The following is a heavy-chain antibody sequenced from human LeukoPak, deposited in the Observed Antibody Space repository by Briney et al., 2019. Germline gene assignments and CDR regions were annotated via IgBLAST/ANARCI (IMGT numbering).Heavy chain of an antibody. V-gene: IGHV3-48*03. D-gene: IGHD6-19*01. CDR3: ARDPLYTSGWYYFDS. CDR2: ISTS. CDR1: GFTFSSYE. Sequence: PGGSLRLSCAASGFTFSSYEMNWVRQAPGKGLERISYISTSDNSIYNTRYYADSVQGRFTISRDNAKNSLYLQMNSLRAEDTAVYYCARDPLYTSGWYYFDSWGQGTLVTVSS. J-gene: IGHJ4*02.